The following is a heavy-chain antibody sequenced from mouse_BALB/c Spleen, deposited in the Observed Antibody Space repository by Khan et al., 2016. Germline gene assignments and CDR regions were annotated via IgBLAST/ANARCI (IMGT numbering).Heavy chain of an antibody. CDR3: NAWGAMDY. CDR1: GFNIKDYY. CDR2: IDPENGDT. V-gene: IGHV14-4*02. J-gene: IGHJ4*01. Sequence: VQLQQSGAELVRSGASVKLSCTASGFNIKDYYMHWVKQRPEQGLEWIGWIDPENGDTEYAPKFQGKATMTADTSSNPAYLQLSSLTSEDTAVYYCNAWGAMDYWGQGTSVTVSS.